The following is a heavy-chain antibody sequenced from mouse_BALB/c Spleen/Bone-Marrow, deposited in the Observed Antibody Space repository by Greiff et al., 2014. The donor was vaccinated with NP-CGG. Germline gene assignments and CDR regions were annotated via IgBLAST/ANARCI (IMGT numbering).Heavy chain of an antibody. J-gene: IGHJ2*01. CDR2: IAPGIGST. CDR1: GYTFTSYW. CDR3: ARFPFYYGSSFYYFDY. D-gene: IGHD1-1*01. V-gene: IGHV1S41*01. Sequence: DLVKPGASVKLSCKASGYTFTSYWINWIKQRPGQGLEWIGRIAPGIGSTYYNEMFKGKATLTVDTSSSTAYIQLSSLSSEDSAVYFGARFPFYYGSSFYYFDYWGQGTTLTVSS.